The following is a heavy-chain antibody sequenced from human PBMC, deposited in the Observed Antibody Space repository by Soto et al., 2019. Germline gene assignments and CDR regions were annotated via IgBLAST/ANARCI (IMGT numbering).Heavy chain of an antibody. CDR3: AKDGYFDTYYFDH. CDR2: ISYDGRQK. V-gene: IGHV3-30*04. CDR1: RFTFSRYA. D-gene: IGHD3-22*01. Sequence: QVQLVESGGGVVQPGRSLRLSCAASRFTFSRYAMHWVRQAPGKGLEWVAVISYDGRQKHYVDSVKGRFTISRDESDNTLYLQIISLRPEDTAVYYCAKDGYFDTYYFDHWGQGTLVTASS. J-gene: IGHJ4*02.